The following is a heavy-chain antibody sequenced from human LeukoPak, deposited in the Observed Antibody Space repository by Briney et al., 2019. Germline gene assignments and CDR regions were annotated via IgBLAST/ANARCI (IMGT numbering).Heavy chain of an antibody. D-gene: IGHD4-17*01. CDR1: GGSISTYY. CDR3: ARLSTVTTFDY. V-gene: IGHV4-59*08. CDR2: SYYSGST. J-gene: IGHJ4*02. Sequence: PSETLSLTCTVSGGSISTYYWSWIRQPPGKGLEWIGYSYYSGSTKYNPSLKSRVTISIDTSKNQFSLKLSSVTAADTAVYYCARLSTVTTFDYWGQGTLVTVSS.